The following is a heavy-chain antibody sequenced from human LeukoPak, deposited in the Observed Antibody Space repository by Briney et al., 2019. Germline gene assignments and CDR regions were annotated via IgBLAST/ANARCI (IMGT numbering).Heavy chain of an antibody. D-gene: IGHD5-18*01. J-gene: IGHJ4*02. CDR2: ISGSGGST. Sequence: PGGSLRLSCAASGFTFSSYAMNWVRQAPGKGLEWVSGISGSGGSTYYADSVKGRFTISRDNAKNSLYLQMNSLRAEDTAVYYCARDQGGYSYGYVDYWGQGTLVTVSS. V-gene: IGHV3-23*01. CDR1: GFTFSSYA. CDR3: ARDQGGYSYGYVDY.